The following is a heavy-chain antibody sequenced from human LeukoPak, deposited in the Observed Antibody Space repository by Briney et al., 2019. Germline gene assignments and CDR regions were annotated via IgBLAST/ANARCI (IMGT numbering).Heavy chain of an antibody. CDR3: ARGGYSFDY. Sequence: GGSLRLSCEASGFTFSSYAMSWVRQAPGKGLEWVARLHADGVEQNYVDSVTGRFTMSRDNAKNSLDLQMNSLRVEDTAVYYCARGGYSFDYLGQGTLVAVSS. J-gene: IGHJ4*02. CDR1: GFTFSSYA. CDR2: LHADGVEQ. D-gene: IGHD5-18*01. V-gene: IGHV3-7*01.